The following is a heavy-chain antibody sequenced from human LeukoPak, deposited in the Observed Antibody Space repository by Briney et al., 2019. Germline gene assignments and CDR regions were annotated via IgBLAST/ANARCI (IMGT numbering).Heavy chain of an antibody. J-gene: IGHJ4*02. V-gene: IGHV3-11*01. CDR1: GFTFSDYY. Sequence: PGGSLRLSCAASGFTFSDYYMSWIRQAPGKGLEWVSYISSSGSTIYYADSVKGRFPLSGDNAKNSLCLQMLRLFIIVRDRTVMLGFDNWGQGTPVTVSS. CDR2: ISSSGSTI. D-gene: IGHD2-21*01. CDR3: LGFDN.